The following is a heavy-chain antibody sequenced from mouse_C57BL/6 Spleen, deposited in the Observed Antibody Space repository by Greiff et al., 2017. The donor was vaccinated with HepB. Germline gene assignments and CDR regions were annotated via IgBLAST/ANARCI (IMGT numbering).Heavy chain of an antibody. CDR2: ISDGGSYT. Sequence: EVKLVESGGGLVKPGGSLKLSCAASGFTFSSYAMSWVRQTPEKRLEWVATISDGGSYTYSQDNVKGRFTISRDNAKNNLYLQMSHLKSEDTAMYYCARDQGVVAFDYWGQGTTLTVSS. V-gene: IGHV5-4*01. CDR1: GFTFSSYA. D-gene: IGHD1-1*01. J-gene: IGHJ2*01. CDR3: ARDQGVVAFDY.